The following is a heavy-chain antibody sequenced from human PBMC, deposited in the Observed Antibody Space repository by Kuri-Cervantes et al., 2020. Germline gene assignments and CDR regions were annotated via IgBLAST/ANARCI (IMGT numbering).Heavy chain of an antibody. CDR2: ISWNSGSI. CDR3: AKDDWNDVSGTFDY. V-gene: IGHV3-9*01. Sequence: SLKISCAASGFTFDDYAMHWVRQAPGKGLEWVSGISWNSGSIGYADSVKGRFTISRDNAKNSLYLQMNSLRAEDTALYYCAKDDWNDVSGTFDYWGQGTPVTVSS. D-gene: IGHD1-1*01. J-gene: IGHJ4*02. CDR1: GFTFDDYA.